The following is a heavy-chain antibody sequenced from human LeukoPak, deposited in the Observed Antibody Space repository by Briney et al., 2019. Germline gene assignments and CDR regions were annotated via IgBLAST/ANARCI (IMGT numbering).Heavy chain of an antibody. CDR1: GFTFSSYA. Sequence: GRSLRLSCAASGFTFSSYAMHWVRQAPGKGLEWVAVIPYDGSNKYYADSVKGRFTISRDNSKNTLYLQMNSLRAEDTAVYYCARDGMGDYYDSSGRLDYWGQGTLVTVSS. CDR3: ARDGMGDYYDSSGRLDY. CDR2: IPYDGSNK. V-gene: IGHV3-30-3*01. D-gene: IGHD3-22*01. J-gene: IGHJ4*02.